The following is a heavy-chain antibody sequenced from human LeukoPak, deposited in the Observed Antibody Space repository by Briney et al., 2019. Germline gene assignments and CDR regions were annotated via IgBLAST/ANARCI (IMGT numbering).Heavy chain of an antibody. CDR1: GGSISSSSYY. CDR3: ARQGSGDAFDI. D-gene: IGHD6-19*01. J-gene: IGHJ3*02. Sequence: PSETLSLTCTVSGGSISSSSYYWGWLRQPPGQGLEWIGSIYYSGSTYYNPSLKSRVTISVDTSKNQFSLKLSSVTAADTAVYYCARQGSGDAFDIWGQGTMVTVSS. V-gene: IGHV4-39*01. CDR2: IYYSGST.